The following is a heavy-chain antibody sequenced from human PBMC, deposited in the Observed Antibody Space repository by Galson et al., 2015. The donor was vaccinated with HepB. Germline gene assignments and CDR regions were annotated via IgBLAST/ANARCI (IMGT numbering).Heavy chain of an antibody. J-gene: IGHJ4*02. CDR3: ARSGRGGIVVVPAARRGPFDY. CDR1: GGSFSGYY. CDR2: INHSGST. Sequence: ETLSLTCAVYGGSFSGYYWSWIRQPPGKGLEWIGEINHSGSTNYNPSLKSRVTISVDTSKNQFSLKLSSVTAADTAVYYCARSGRGGIVVVPAARRGPFDYWGQGTLVTVSS. D-gene: IGHD2-2*01. V-gene: IGHV4-34*01.